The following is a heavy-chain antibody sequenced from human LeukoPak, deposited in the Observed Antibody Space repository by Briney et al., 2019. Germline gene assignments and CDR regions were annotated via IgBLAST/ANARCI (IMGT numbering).Heavy chain of an antibody. CDR1: GGSISSYY. J-gene: IGHJ6*02. CDR3: ARRGQRWPVLLYSDYYYGMDV. Sequence: SETLSLTCTVSGGSISSYYWSWIRQPAGKGLEWIGRIYTSGSTNYNPSLKSRVTMSVDTSKNQFSLKLSSVTAADTAVYYCARRGQRWPVLLYSDYYYGMDVWGQGTTVTVSS. V-gene: IGHV4-4*07. CDR2: IYTSGST. D-gene: IGHD2-15*01.